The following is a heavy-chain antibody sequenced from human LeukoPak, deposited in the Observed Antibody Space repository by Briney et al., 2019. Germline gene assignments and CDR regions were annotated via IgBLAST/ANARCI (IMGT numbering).Heavy chain of an antibody. CDR1: GFTFSTYS. Sequence: GGSLRLSCAASGFTFSTYSMNWVRQAPGKGLEWVSSISSSSIYIYYADSVKGRFTISRDNAKNSLYLQMNSLRAEDTAVYYCARGNYYYYYMDVWGKGTTVTVSS. CDR2: ISSSSIYI. V-gene: IGHV3-21*01. CDR3: ARGNYYYYYMDV. J-gene: IGHJ6*03.